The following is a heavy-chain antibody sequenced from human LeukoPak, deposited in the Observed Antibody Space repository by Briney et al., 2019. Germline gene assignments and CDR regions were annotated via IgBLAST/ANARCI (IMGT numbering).Heavy chain of an antibody. Sequence: ASETLSLTCTVSGGSITSKNYYWGWIRQPPGKGLEWIGSIYYSGTTYDNPSLKSRVTISVDTSKNQFSLKVSSVTAADTAVYYCARRLPKGGQLLWFGERYFDYWGQGTLVTVSS. D-gene: IGHD3-10*01. CDR2: IYYSGTT. CDR1: GGSITSKNYY. J-gene: IGHJ4*02. V-gene: IGHV4-39*01. CDR3: ARRLPKGGQLLWFGERYFDY.